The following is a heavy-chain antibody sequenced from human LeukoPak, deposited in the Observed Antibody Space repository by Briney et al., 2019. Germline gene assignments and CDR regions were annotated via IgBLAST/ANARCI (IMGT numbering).Heavy chain of an antibody. J-gene: IGHJ6*04. Sequence: SETLSLTCTVSGGSISSYYWRWIRQPPGKGLEWIGYIYYSGSTNYNPSLKSRVTISVDTSKNQFSLKLSSVTAADTAVYYCARDRSGTGMDVWGKGTTVTVSS. V-gene: IGHV4-59*01. CDR2: IYYSGST. CDR3: ARDRSGTGMDV. CDR1: GGSISSYY.